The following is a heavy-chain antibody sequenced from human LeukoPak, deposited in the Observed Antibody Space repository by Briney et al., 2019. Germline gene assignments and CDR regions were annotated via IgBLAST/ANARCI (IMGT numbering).Heavy chain of an antibody. V-gene: IGHV3-21*01. J-gene: IGHJ3*02. CDR2: ISSSSSYI. D-gene: IGHD3-10*01. CDR3: ASRVSLSDDI. Sequence: PGGSLRLSCAASGFTFSNAWMNWVRQAPGKGLEWVSSISSSSSYIYYADSVKGRFTISRDNAKNSLYLQMNSLRAEDTAVYYCASRVSLSDDIWGQGTMVTVSS. CDR1: GFTFSNAW.